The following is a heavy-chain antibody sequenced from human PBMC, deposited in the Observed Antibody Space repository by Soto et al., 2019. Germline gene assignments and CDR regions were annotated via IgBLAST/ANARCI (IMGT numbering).Heavy chain of an antibody. CDR1: GFTFSNAW. CDR2: IKSNTDGGKT. D-gene: IGHD3-9*01. V-gene: IGHV3-15*01. Sequence: EVQLVESGGGLVKPGGSLRLSCAASGFTFSNAWMSWVRQAPGKGLEWVGRIKSNTDGGKTDYAAPVKGRFTISRDDSKNTLYLKMNSLKTEDTAVYYCTIDGVLRYFGFDLWGRGTLVTVSS. J-gene: IGHJ2*01. CDR3: TIDGVLRYFGFDL.